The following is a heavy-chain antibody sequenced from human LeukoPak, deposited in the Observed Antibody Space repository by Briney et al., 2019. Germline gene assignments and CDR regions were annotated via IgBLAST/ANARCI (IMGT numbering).Heavy chain of an antibody. CDR1: GFTFSGYE. J-gene: IGHJ4*02. CDR3: ARDLSTTFGFGY. CDR2: ISVSGSTI. D-gene: IGHD3-10*02. V-gene: IGHV3-48*03. Sequence: PGGSLRLSCAASGFTFSGYEMNWVRQAPGKGLEWISYISVSGSTIYYADSVKGRFTISRDNAKNSLYLQMNSLRAEDTAVYYCARDLSTTFGFGYWGQGTPVTVSS.